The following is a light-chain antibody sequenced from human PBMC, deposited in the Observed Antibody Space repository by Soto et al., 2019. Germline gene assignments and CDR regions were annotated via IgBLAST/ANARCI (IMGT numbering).Light chain of an antibody. CDR2: GAS. CDR3: QQYGSSPPNT. Sequence: EIVMTQSPPTLSVSPGERATLSCRASQSVSSNLAWYQQKPGQAPRLLIYGASTRATGIPDRFSGSGSGTDFTLTISRLEPEDFAVYYCQQYGSSPPNTFGQGTRLEIK. J-gene: IGKJ5*01. V-gene: IGKV3-20*01. CDR1: QSVSSN.